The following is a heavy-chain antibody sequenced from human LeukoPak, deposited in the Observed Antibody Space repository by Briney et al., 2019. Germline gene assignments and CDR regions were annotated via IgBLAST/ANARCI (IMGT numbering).Heavy chain of an antibody. CDR1: GFTFTSSA. V-gene: IGHV1-58*01. Sequence: SVKVSCKASGFTFTSSAVQWVRQSRGQRLEWIGWIVVGSGNTNYAQKFQERVTITRDMSTSTAYMELSSLRSEDTAVYYCAADYYDSSGYYLYYFDYWGQGTLVTVSS. D-gene: IGHD3-22*01. J-gene: IGHJ4*02. CDR2: IVVGSGNT. CDR3: AADYYDSSGYYLYYFDY.